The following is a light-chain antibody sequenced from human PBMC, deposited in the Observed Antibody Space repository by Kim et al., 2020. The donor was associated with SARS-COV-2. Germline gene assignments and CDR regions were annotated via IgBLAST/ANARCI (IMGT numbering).Light chain of an antibody. Sequence: DIQMTQSPSSVSASVGDRVTITCRASQGISSWLAWYQQKPGKAPKLLIYAASSLQSGVPSRFSGSGSGTDFTLTISSLQPEVFAPYFYKEGNIFPLTSGGGTKVEIK. CDR2: AAS. CDR3: KEGNIFPLT. CDR1: QGISSW. V-gene: IGKV1D-12*01. J-gene: IGKJ4*01.